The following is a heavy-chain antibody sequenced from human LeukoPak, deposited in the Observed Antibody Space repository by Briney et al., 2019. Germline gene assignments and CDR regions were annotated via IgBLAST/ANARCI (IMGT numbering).Heavy chain of an antibody. CDR2: ISSSGRTI. Sequence: GGSLRLSCAASGFTFSSYAMNWVRQASGKGLEWVSYISSSGRTIYYADSVKGRFTISRDNAKNSLYLQMNSLRVEDTAVYFCAGHFDYWGQGTLVTVSS. CDR3: AGHFDY. CDR1: GFTFSSYA. V-gene: IGHV3-48*03. J-gene: IGHJ4*02.